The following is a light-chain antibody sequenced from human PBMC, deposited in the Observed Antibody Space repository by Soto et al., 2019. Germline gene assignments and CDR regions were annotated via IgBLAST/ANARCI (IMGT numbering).Light chain of an antibody. J-gene: IGLJ2*01. Sequence: QSALTQPPSASGSPGQSVTISCTGTSSDVGGYNYVSWYQHHPGKAPKLRIYEVSKRPSGVPDRFSGSKSGNTAALTVSGLQAEDEADYYCSSYAGSNNYVVFGGGTKLTVL. V-gene: IGLV2-8*01. CDR2: EVS. CDR1: SSDVGGYNY. CDR3: SSYAGSNNYVV.